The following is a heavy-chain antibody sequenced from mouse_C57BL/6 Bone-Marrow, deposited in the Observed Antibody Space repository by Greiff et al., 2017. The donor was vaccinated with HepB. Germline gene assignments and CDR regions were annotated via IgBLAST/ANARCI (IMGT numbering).Heavy chain of an antibody. V-gene: IGHV1-80*01. CDR2: IYPGDGDT. CDR1: GYAFSSYW. J-gene: IGHJ3*01. Sequence: VKLVESGAELVKPGASVKISCKASGYAFSSYWMNWVKQRPGKGLEWIGQIYPGDGDTNYNGKFKGKATLTADKSSSTAYMQLSSLTSEDSAVYFCASRAALAYWGQGTLVTVSA. D-gene: IGHD3-1*01. CDR3: ASRAALAY.